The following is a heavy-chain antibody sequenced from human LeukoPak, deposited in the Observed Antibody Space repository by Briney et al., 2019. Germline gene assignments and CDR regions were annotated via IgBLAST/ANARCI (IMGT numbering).Heavy chain of an antibody. CDR2: TYYRSKWYN. CDR1: GDSLSSDSAA. Sequence: SQTLSLTCAISGDSLSSDSAAWNWIRQSASRGLECLGRTYYRSKWYNDYAVSVKSRITINPDTSKNQFSLQLNSVTPEDTAVYYCARGAVSTRPEFDYWGQGTLVTVSS. V-gene: IGHV6-1*01. D-gene: IGHD4-11*01. J-gene: IGHJ4*02. CDR3: ARGAVSTRPEFDY.